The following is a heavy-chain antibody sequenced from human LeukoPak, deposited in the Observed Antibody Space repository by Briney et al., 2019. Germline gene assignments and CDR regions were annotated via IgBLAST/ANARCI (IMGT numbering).Heavy chain of an antibody. CDR3: ARDGTVTTTGTGIDY. CDR2: ISGSGGST. CDR1: GFTFSRHA. Sequence: GGSLRLSCAASGFTFSRHAVIWVRQAPGKGLEWVSAISGSGGSTYYADSVKGRFTISRDNSKNTLYLQMNSLRAEDTAVYYCARDGTVTTTGTGIDYWGQGTLVTVSS. V-gene: IGHV3-23*01. J-gene: IGHJ4*02. D-gene: IGHD4-17*01.